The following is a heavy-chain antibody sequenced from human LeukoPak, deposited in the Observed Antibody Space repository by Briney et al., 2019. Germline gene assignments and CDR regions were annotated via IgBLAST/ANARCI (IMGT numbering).Heavy chain of an antibody. CDR2: ISAYNGNT. CDR3: ARGLAVAVPYYFDD. D-gene: IGHD6-19*01. J-gene: IGHJ4*02. Sequence: ASVKVSCKASGYTFTSYGISWVRQAPGQGLEWMGWISAYNGNTNYAQKLQGRVTITTDTSTSTAYMELRSLRSDDTAVYYCARGLAVAVPYYFDDWGQGALVTVSS. CDR1: GYTFTSYG. V-gene: IGHV1-18*01.